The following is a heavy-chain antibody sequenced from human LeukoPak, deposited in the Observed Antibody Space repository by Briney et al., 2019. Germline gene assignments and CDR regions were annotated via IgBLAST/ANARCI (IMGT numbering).Heavy chain of an antibody. CDR3: ARDRGRVLWFLASSFMDV. CDR2: INHSGST. Sequence: KPSETLSLTCAVYGGSFSGYYWSWIRQPPGKGLEWIGEINHSGSTNYNPSLKSRVTISVDTSKNQFSLKLSSVTAADTAVYYCARDRGRVLWFLASSFMDVWGQGTTVTVSS. CDR1: GGSFSGYY. J-gene: IGHJ6*02. V-gene: IGHV4-34*01. D-gene: IGHD3-10*01.